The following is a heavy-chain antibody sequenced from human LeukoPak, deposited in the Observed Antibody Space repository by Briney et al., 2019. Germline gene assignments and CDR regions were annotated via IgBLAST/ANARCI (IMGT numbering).Heavy chain of an antibody. J-gene: IGHJ4*02. V-gene: IGHV1-46*01. CDR2: INPSGGST. Sequence: GASVKVSCKASGYTFTSYYMHWVRQAPGQGLEWMGIINPSGGSTRYAQKFQGRVTMTRDTSTSTVYMELSSLRSEDTAVYYCARDLSYYDFWSGPLTFDYWGQGTLVTVSS. D-gene: IGHD3-3*01. CDR3: ARDLSYYDFWSGPLTFDY. CDR1: GYTFTSYY.